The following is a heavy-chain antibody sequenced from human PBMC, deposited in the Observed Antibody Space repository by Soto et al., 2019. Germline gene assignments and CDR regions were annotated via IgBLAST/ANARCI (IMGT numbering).Heavy chain of an antibody. CDR2: LAWDGGSI. V-gene: IGHV3-9*01. J-gene: IGHJ4*03. CDR1: GFTFDAYP. Sequence: LRLSCAASGFTFDAYPMHWVRQAPGKGLEWVAGLAWDGGSIEYVDSVEGRFTISRDNAKNSLYLQMSSLRDEDTALYYCVRDDAFDLWGQGTQVTVSS. CDR3: VRDDAFDL.